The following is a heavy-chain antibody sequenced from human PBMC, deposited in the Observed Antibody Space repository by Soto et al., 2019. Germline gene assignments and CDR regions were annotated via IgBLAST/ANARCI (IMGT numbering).Heavy chain of an antibody. J-gene: IGHJ4*02. CDR3: ARARTVTTFFDY. CDR1: GFTVSSNY. V-gene: IGHV3-53*01. CDR2: IYSGGST. Sequence: LRLSCAASGFTVSSNYMSWVRQAPGKGLEWVSVIYSGGSTYYADSVKGRFTISRDNSKNTLYLQMNSLRAEDTALYYCARARTVTTFFDYWGQGTLVTVSS. D-gene: IGHD4-17*01.